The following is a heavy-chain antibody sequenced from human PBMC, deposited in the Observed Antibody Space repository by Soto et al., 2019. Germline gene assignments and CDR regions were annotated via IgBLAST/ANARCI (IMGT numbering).Heavy chain of an antibody. J-gene: IGHJ5*02. CDR2: IYYSGST. CDR3: ARLEGIAASWFDP. V-gene: IGHV4-59*08. CDR1: GGSISSYY. D-gene: IGHD6-13*01. Sequence: QVQLQESGPGLVKPSETLSLTCTVSGGSISSYYWSWIRQPPGKGLEWIGYIYYSGSTNYNPSLKSRVTISVDTSKNQFSLKLSSVTAADTAVYYCARLEGIAASWFDPWGQGTLVTVSS.